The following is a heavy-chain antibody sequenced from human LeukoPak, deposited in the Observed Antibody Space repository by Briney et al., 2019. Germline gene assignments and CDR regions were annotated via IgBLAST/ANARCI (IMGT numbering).Heavy chain of an antibody. J-gene: IGHJ5*02. CDR3: GKEGGA. CDR2: IGGRGGST. Sequence: GGSLRLSCAASGFRFSDFTMTWVRQAPGKGPEWVSAIGGRGGSTYYADSLGGRFTISRDNSKDMVYLEMNSLKVEDTATYYCGKEGGAWGQGTKVTVSS. V-gene: IGHV3-23*01. D-gene: IGHD3-16*01. CDR1: GFRFSDFT.